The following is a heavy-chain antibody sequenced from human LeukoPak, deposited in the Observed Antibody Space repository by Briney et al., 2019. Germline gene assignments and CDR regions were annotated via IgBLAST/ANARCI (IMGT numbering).Heavy chain of an antibody. CDR2: INPNSGGT. D-gene: IGHD2-2*01. V-gene: IGHV1-2*02. CDR1: GYTFTGYY. CDR3: ARDGTQDIVVVPAAIHL. Sequence: GASVKVSCKASGYTFTGYYMHGVRQAPGQGLEWMGWINPNSGGTNYAQKLQGRVTMTRDTSISTAYMELSRLRSDDTAVYYCARDGTQDIVVVPAAIHLWGQGTLSPSPQ. J-gene: IGHJ4*02.